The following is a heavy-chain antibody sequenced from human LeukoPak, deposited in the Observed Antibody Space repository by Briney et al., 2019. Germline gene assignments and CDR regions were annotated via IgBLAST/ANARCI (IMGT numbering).Heavy chain of an antibody. CDR1: GFTFSNYA. CDR2: IVVIGGGT. V-gene: IGHV3-23*01. Sequence: GGSLRLSCVASGFTFSNYAMSWVRQSPGKGLEWVSAIVVIGGGTYYADSVRGRFTISRDNSKDTLYLQMNSLRADDTAVYYCARGHRYCSTTTCYLGDYWGQGTLVTVSS. D-gene: IGHD2-2*01. J-gene: IGHJ4*02. CDR3: ARGHRYCSTTTCYLGDY.